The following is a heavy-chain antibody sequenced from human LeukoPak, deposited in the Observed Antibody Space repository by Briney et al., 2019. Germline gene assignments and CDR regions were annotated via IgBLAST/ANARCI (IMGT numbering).Heavy chain of an antibody. D-gene: IGHD3-16*01. Sequence: GASLQISCQGSGSIFTSYWIGLVRQMPEKGLEWIGIIYPGDSENRYSPSFQGQVTISAEKSISTAYLQWSRLKASDTAMYYGAIRGLRGRGSSIDYWGQGTLVTVSS. J-gene: IGHJ4*02. V-gene: IGHV5-51*01. CDR3: AIRGLRGRGSSIDY. CDR2: IYPGDSEN. CDR1: GSIFTSYW.